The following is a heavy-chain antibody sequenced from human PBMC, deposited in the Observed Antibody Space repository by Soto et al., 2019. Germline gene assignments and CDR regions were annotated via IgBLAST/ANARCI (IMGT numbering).Heavy chain of an antibody. V-gene: IGHV2-5*02. D-gene: IGHD3-22*01. CDR2: IFWDDDK. CDR1: GFSLSTSGVG. CDR3: AHFTNYYDSSGYYLYYFEY. J-gene: IGHJ4*02. Sequence: SGPMLVNPTQTLTLTCTFSGFSLSTSGVGVGWIRQPPGKALEWLALIFWDDDKRYSPSLKSRITVTKDTSKNEVGLTITSMDPVDTATYYCAHFTNYYDSSGYYLYYFEYWGQGTPVTVS.